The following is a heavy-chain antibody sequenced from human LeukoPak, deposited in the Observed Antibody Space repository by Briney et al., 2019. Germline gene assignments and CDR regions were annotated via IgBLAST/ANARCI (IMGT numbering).Heavy chain of an antibody. CDR1: GYSISSGYY. V-gene: IGHV4-38-2*02. J-gene: IGHJ4*02. Sequence: SETLSLTCTVSGYSISSGYYWGWIRQPPGKGLEWIGEINHSGSTNYNPSLKSRVTISVDTSKNQFSLKLSSVTAADTAVYYCARGRDRWGIFGVISSLRGYFDYWGQGTLVTVSS. CDR2: INHSGST. D-gene: IGHD3-3*01. CDR3: ARGRDRWGIFGVISSLRGYFDY.